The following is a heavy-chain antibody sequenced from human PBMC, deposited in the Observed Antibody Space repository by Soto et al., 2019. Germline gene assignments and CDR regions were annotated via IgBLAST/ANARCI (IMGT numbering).Heavy chain of an antibody. CDR3: SRGGGGGLFDL. D-gene: IGHD2-21*01. Sequence: QVQLVESGGGLVKPGGSLRLSCASSGFTFSDHYMSWIRRSPGKGLEFLSYISPRTTYKNYADSVKGRFTISRDNAKNSLSLQVNSLSAEATAIYFCSRGGGGGLFDLWGQGTFVTVSS. V-gene: IGHV3-11*06. CDR2: ISPRTTYK. J-gene: IGHJ4*02. CDR1: GFTFSDHY.